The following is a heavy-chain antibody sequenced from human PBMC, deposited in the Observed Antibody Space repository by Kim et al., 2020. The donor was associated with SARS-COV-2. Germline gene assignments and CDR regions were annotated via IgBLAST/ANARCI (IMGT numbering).Heavy chain of an antibody. V-gene: IGHV3-30*18. CDR3: EKEEGSGYSSGWTYYYYGMDV. J-gene: IGHJ6*02. CDR2: ISYDGSNK. Sequence: GGSLRLSCAASGSTFSSYGMHWVRQAPGKGLEWVAVISYDGSNKYYADSVKGRFTISRDNSKNTLYLQMNSLRAEDTAVYYCEKEEGSGYSSGWTYYYYGMDVWGQGTTVTVSS. D-gene: IGHD6-19*01. CDR1: GSTFSSYG.